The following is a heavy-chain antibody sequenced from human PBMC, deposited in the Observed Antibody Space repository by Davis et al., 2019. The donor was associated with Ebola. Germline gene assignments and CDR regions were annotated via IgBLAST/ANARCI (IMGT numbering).Heavy chain of an antibody. CDR3: AREWWELHYYYYGMDV. CDR1: GFTFSSYW. D-gene: IGHD1-26*01. CDR2: ISSSSSTI. Sequence: GESLKISCAASGFTFSSYWMSWVRQAPGKGLEWVSYISSSSSTIYYADSVKGRFTISRDNAKNSLYLQMNSLRDEDTAVYYCAREWWELHYYYYGMDVWGKGTTVTVSS. V-gene: IGHV3-48*02. J-gene: IGHJ6*04.